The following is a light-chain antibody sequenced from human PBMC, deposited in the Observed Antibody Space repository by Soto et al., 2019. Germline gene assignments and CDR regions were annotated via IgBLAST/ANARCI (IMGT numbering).Light chain of an antibody. V-gene: IGKV3-15*01. CDR1: QSVSSN. CDR2: GAS. CDR3: QQYIRWPLT. Sequence: EILIPQSPATLSLSPGERATLSCMASQSVSSNLAWYQQKPGQAPSLLIYGASTRATGTPARFSGSGSGTEFTLTISSLQSEDFAVYYCQQYIRWPLTFGGGTKVDIK. J-gene: IGKJ4*01.